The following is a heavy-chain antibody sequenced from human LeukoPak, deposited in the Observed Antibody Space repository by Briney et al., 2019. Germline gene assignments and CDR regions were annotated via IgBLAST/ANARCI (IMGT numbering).Heavy chain of an antibody. J-gene: IGHJ4*02. D-gene: IGHD3-16*02. CDR2: IYYSGST. CDR1: GGSISSGDYY. CDR3: ARELPYYDYVWGSYRIIVY. Sequence: SQTLSLTCTVSGGSISSGDYYWSWIRQPPGKGLEWIGYIYYSGSTYYNPSLKSRVTISVDTSKNQFSLKLSSVTAADTAVYYCARELPYYDYVWGSYRIIVYWGQGTLVTVSS. V-gene: IGHV4-30-4*08.